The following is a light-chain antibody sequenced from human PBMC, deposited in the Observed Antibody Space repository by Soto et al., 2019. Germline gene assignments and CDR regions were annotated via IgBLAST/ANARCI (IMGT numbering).Light chain of an antibody. CDR3: QQYGISWT. J-gene: IGKJ1*01. V-gene: IGKV3-20*01. CDR1: QSVRSDH. Sequence: EVVLTQSPGTLSLSPGERATLSCRASQSVRSDHLAWYQQKPGQAPRLLMYGASTRAIGIPDRFSCSGSGTDFTLTISRLEPEDFAMYYCQQYGISWTFGQGTKVEIK. CDR2: GAS.